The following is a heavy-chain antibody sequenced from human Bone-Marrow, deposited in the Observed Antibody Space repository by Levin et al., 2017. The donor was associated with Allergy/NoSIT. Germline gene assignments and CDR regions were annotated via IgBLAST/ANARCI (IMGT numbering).Heavy chain of an antibody. Sequence: SVKVSCMASGDTLSSHTVSWVRLAPGHGLEWMGRVIPVLDVAVYAQKFQGRLTLTADTSTGAYSMELSRLRSDDTALYYCARDDANFGRQLLHWGQGTLVVVSS. CDR1: GDTLSSHT. J-gene: IGHJ1*01. D-gene: IGHD2-2*01. CDR2: VIPVLDVA. V-gene: IGHV1-69*04. CDR3: ARDDANFGRQLLH.